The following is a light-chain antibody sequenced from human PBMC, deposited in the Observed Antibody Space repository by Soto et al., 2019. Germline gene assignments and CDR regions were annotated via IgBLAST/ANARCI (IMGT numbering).Light chain of an antibody. Sequence: DIPMTQSPSTLSASVGDRVTITCRASQSISSWLAWYQQKPGKAPKLLIYKASSLESGVPSMFSGSAAGTEFTLTISSLQPDDFANYYGQQYNSYSFGQGTKLEIK. CDR1: QSISSW. V-gene: IGKV1-5*03. CDR3: QQYNSYS. CDR2: KAS. J-gene: IGKJ2*01.